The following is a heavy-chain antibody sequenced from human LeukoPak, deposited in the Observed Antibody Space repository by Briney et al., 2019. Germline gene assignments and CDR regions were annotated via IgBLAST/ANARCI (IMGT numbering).Heavy chain of an antibody. V-gene: IGHV3-7*03. J-gene: IGHJ3*02. D-gene: IGHD4-23*01. CDR1: GFTFSNNW. CDR3: ARDSDYGGSFDI. Sequence: GGSLRLSCAASGFTFSNNWMSWVRQAPGKGLEWVANIKQDGSEKYYVDSVKGRFTISRDNAKNSLYLQMHSLRAEDTAVYYCARDSDYGGSFDIWGQGTMVTVSS. CDR2: IKQDGSEK.